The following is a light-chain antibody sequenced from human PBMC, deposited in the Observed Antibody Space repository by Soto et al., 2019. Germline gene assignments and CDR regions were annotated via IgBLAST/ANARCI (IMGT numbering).Light chain of an antibody. CDR1: QSLSSNS. CDR2: GTS. V-gene: IGKV3-20*01. CDR3: QQYGGSTRF. Sequence: EIVLTQSPVTLSVSPGERATLSCRASQSLSSNSLAWYQQKPGQAPRLLIFGTSRRATAIPDRFSGSGSGTDFTLTISRLEPEDFAVYSCQQYGGSTRFFGGGTKVEIK. J-gene: IGKJ4*01.